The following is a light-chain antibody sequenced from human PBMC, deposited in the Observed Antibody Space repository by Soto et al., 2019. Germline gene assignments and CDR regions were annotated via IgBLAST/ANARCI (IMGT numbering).Light chain of an antibody. J-gene: IGLJ2*01. V-gene: IGLV3-21*02. Sequence: VLTQPPSVSVAPGQTARISCGGDNIGTKRVHWYQQRPGQAPVVVVYDHSDRPSEIPERFSGSNSGNTATLTIGRVEAGDEADYYCQVWDSSSDHRIFGGGTKVTVL. CDR3: QVWDSSSDHRI. CDR2: DHS. CDR1: NIGTKR.